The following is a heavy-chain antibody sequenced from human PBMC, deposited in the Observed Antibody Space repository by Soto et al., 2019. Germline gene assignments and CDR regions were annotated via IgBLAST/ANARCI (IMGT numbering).Heavy chain of an antibody. D-gene: IGHD2-2*01. CDR1: GFTFTSYA. J-gene: IGHJ4*02. V-gene: IGHV3-23*01. Sequence: EVQLLESGGGLVQPGGSLRLSCAASGFTFTSYAMGWVRQAPGKGLEWVSAIIGSGSDTYYADSVKGRFTITRDDAKNPLYLQMNSLRAEDTAVYFCAKLGASSWSPHYYLDCWGQVILDTVSS. CDR3: AKLGASSWSPHYYLDC. CDR2: IIGSGSDT.